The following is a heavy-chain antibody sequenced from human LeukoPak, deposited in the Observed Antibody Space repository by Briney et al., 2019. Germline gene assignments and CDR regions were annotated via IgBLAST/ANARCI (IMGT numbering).Heavy chain of an antibody. CDR3: AREDKVTPFDY. CDR2: IYSGGST. D-gene: IGHD4-23*01. J-gene: IGHJ4*02. Sequence: PGGSLRLSCAASGFTVSSNYMSWVRQAPGKGLEWVSVIYSGGSTYYADSVKGRFTISRDNSKNTLYLLMNSLRAEDTAVYYCAREDKVTPFDYWGQGTLVTVSS. CDR1: GFTVSSNY. V-gene: IGHV3-66*01.